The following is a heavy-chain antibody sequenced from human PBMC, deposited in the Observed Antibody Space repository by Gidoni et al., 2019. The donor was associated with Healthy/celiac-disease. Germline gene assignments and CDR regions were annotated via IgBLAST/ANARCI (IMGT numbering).Heavy chain of an antibody. J-gene: IGHJ4*02. Sequence: EVQLVESGGGLIQPGGSLRLSCAASGFTVSSNYLSWVRQAPGKGLALVSVIYSGGSTYYADSVKGRFTISRDNSKNTLYLQMNSLRAEDTAVYYCAREHISRGRFDYWGQGTLVTVSS. V-gene: IGHV3-53*01. D-gene: IGHD3-3*02. CDR3: AREHISRGRFDY. CDR2: IYSGGST. CDR1: GFTVSSNY.